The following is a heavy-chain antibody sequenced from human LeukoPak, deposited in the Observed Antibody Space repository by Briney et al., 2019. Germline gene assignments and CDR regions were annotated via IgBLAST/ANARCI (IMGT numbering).Heavy chain of an antibody. J-gene: IGHJ4*02. CDR2: ISCDGSNK. CDR3: ANAEYGDYVGHFDY. V-gene: IGHV3-30*18. Sequence: GGSLRLSCAASGFTFSSYGMHWVRQTPGKGLEWVAVISCDGSNKYYADSVKGRFTISRDNSKNTLYLQMNSLRVEDTAVYYCANAEYGDYVGHFDYWGQGTLVTVSS. D-gene: IGHD4-17*01. CDR1: GFTFSSYG.